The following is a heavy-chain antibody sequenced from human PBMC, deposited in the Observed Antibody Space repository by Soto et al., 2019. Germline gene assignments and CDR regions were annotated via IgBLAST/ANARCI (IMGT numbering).Heavy chain of an antibody. V-gene: IGHV1-69*05. J-gene: IGHJ3*02. Sequence: SVKVSCKASGGTFSSYAISWVRQAPGQGLEWMGGIIPIFGTAKYSQKFQGRVTITRDTSASTAYMELSSLRSENTAVYYCARVIYYYDSSGYDAFDIWGQGTMVTVSS. D-gene: IGHD3-22*01. CDR1: GGTFSSYA. CDR2: IIPIFGTA. CDR3: ARVIYYYDSSGYDAFDI.